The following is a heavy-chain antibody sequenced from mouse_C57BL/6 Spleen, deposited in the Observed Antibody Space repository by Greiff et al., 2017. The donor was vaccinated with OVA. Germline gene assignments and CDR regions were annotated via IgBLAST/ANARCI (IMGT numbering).Heavy chain of an antibody. V-gene: IGHV1-69*01. CDR1: GYTFTSYW. Sequence: VQLQQPGAELVMPGASVKLSCKASGYTFTSYWMHWVKQRPGQGLEWIGEIDPSDSYTNYNQKFKGKSTLTVYKSSSTAYMQLSSLTSEDSAVYYCARRSNLDYWGQGTTLTVSS. CDR3: ARRSNLDY. J-gene: IGHJ2*01. CDR2: IDPSDSYT. D-gene: IGHD2-5*01.